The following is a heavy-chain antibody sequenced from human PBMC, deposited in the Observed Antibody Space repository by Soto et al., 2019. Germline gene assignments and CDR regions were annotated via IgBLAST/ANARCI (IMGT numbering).Heavy chain of an antibody. J-gene: IGHJ6*02. CDR3: AKGIAAAGFPYYYGMDV. CDR1: GYSFTSYW. D-gene: IGHD6-13*01. Sequence: GESLKISCKGSGYSFTSYWISWVRQMPGKGLEWMGRIDPSDSYTNYSPSFQGHVTISADKSISTAYLQWSSLRAEDTAVYYCAKGIAAAGFPYYYGMDVWGQGTTVTVSS. CDR2: IDPSDSYT. V-gene: IGHV5-10-1*01.